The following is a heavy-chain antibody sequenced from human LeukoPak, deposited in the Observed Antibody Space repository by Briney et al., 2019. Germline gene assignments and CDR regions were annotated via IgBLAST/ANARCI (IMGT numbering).Heavy chain of an antibody. V-gene: IGHV3-30*02. CDR1: GFTFSSYG. Sequence: GGSLRLSCAASGFTFSSYGMHWVSQAPGKGLEWVAFIRYDGSNKYYADSVKGRFNISRDNSKNTLYLQMNSLRAEDTAVYYCAKDLPAKYYYGSGFDYWGQGTLVTVSS. CDR2: IRYDGSNK. CDR3: AKDLPAKYYYGSGFDY. D-gene: IGHD3-10*01. J-gene: IGHJ4*02.